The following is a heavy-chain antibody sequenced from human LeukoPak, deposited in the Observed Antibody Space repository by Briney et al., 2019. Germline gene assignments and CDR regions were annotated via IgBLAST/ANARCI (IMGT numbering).Heavy chain of an antibody. CDR3: ARYSYYYGMDV. D-gene: IGHD2-15*01. Sequence: SETLPLTCAVSGGSISSSNWWSWVRQPPGKGLEWIGEIYHSGSTNYNPSLKSRVTISVDKSKNRFSLKLSSVTAADTAVYYCARYSYYYGMDVWGQGTTVTVSS. CDR2: IYHSGST. CDR1: GGSISSSNW. J-gene: IGHJ6*02. V-gene: IGHV4-4*02.